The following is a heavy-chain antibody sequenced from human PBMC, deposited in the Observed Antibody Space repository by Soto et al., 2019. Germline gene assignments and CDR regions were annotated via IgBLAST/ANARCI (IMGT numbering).Heavy chain of an antibody. V-gene: IGHV1-18*01. CDR3: ARDLAAADLSYYYYGMDV. J-gene: IGHJ6*02. CDR2: ISAYNGNT. D-gene: IGHD6-13*01. Sequence: GASLKVSCKASGYTFTSYGISWVRQAPGQGLEWMGWISAYNGNTNCAQKLQGRVTMTTDTSTSTAYMELRSLRSDDTAVYYCARDLAAADLSYYYYGMDVWGQGTTVTVSS. CDR1: GYTFTSYG.